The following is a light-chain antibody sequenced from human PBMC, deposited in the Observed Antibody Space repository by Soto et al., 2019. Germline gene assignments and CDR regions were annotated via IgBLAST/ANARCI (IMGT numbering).Light chain of an antibody. CDR3: QQSNSYSWT. CDR2: DAS. V-gene: IGKV1-5*01. Sequence: DIQMTQSPSTLSSSVGDRVTITCRASQSISSWLAWYQQKPGKAPKLLIYDASSLESGVPSRFSGSGSGTEFTLTISSLQPDDFATYYCQQSNSYSWTFGQGTKLEIK. CDR1: QSISSW. J-gene: IGKJ1*01.